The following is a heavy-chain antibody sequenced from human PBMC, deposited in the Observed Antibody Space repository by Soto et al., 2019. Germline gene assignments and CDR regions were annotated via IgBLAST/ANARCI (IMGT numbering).Heavy chain of an antibody. CDR1: GGTFSSYA. J-gene: IGHJ6*02. D-gene: IGHD3-3*01. CDR2: IIPIFGTA. CDR3: ARLVLRFLEWESRYYYYGMDV. V-gene: IGHV1-69*01. Sequence: QVQLVQSGAEVKKPGSSVKVSCKASGGTFSSYAISWVRQAPGQGLEWMGGIIPIFGTASYAQKFQGRVTITADESTSTAYMELSSLRSEDTAVYYCARLVLRFLEWESRYYYYGMDVWGQGTTVTVSS.